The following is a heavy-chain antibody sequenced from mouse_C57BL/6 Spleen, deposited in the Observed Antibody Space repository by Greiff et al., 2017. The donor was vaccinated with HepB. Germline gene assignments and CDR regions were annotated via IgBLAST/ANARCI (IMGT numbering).Heavy chain of an antibody. CDR3: ARRGDYGAFAY. CDR1: GFTFSDYG. D-gene: IGHD2-4*01. J-gene: IGHJ3*01. Sequence: EVHLVESGGGLVQPGGSLKLSCAASGFTFSDYGMAWVRQAPRKGPEWVAFISNLAYSIYYADTVTGRFTISRENAKNTLYLEMSSLRSEDTAMYYCARRGDYGAFAYWGQGTLVTVSA. V-gene: IGHV5-15*01. CDR2: ISNLAYSI.